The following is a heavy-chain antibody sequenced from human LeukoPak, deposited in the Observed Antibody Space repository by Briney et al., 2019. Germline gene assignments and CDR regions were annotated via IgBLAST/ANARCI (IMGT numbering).Heavy chain of an antibody. Sequence: PGGSLRLSCAASGFTFNSTSMTWVRQAPGKGLEWVANIKQDGSEKYYVDSVKGRFTISRDNAKNSLYLQMNSLRAEDTAVYYRARRSIVGATHFFDYWGQGTLVTVSS. D-gene: IGHD1-26*01. V-gene: IGHV3-7*05. J-gene: IGHJ4*02. CDR2: IKQDGSEK. CDR1: GFTFNSTS. CDR3: ARRSIVGATHFFDY.